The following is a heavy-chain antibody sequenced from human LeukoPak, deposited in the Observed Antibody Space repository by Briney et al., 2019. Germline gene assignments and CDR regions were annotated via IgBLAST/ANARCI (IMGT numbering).Heavy chain of an antibody. CDR1: GGSISSYY. CDR3: ARGSSGLTYYYDSSGLRTFDY. D-gene: IGHD3-22*01. J-gene: IGHJ4*02. CDR2: IYYSGST. V-gene: IGHV4-59*01. Sequence: SETLSLTCTVSGGSISSYYWSWIRQPPGKGLEWIGYIYYSGSTNYNPFLKSRVTISVDTSKNQFSLKLSSVTAADTAVYYCARGSSGLTYYYDSSGLRTFDYWGQGTLVTVSS.